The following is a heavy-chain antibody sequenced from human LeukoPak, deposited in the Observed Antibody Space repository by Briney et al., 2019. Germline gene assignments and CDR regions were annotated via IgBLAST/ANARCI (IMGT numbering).Heavy chain of an antibody. CDR1: GYSISSGYY. CDR2: IYYSGST. CDR3: ATNGDYEYNYYYYMDV. J-gene: IGHJ6*03. Sequence: PSETLSLTCTVSGYSISSGYYWGWIRQPPGKGLEWIGSIYYSGSTYYNPSLKSRVTISVDTSKNQFSLKLSSVTAADTAVYYCATNGDYEYNYYYYMDVWGKGTTVTVSS. D-gene: IGHD4-17*01. V-gene: IGHV4-38-2*02.